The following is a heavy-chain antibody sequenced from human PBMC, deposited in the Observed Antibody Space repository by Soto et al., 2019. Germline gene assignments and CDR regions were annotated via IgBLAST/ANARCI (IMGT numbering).Heavy chain of an antibody. V-gene: IGHV1-69*13. J-gene: IGHJ6*02. Sequence: SVKVSCKTSGGTFSSSGISWVRQAPGQGLEWLGRINPIFDTTNYAQKFQARVTITADESTSTAYMELSSLRSEDTAVYYCARDRAGDNSNYPYDMDVWGQGTTVTVSS. CDR1: GGTFSSSG. CDR2: INPIFDTT. D-gene: IGHD4-4*01. CDR3: ARDRAGDNSNYPYDMDV.